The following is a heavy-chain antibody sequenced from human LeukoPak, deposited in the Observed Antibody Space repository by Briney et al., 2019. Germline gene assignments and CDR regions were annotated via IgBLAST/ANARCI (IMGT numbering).Heavy chain of an antibody. J-gene: IGHJ4*02. CDR2: ISSSSSYI. D-gene: IGHD6-19*01. CDR1: GFTFSSYS. Sequence: PGGSLRLSCAASGFTFSSYSMNWVRQAPGKGLEWVSSISSSSSYIYYADSVKGRFTISRDNAKNSLYLQMNSLRAEDTAVYHCAREVGSGEDYWGQGTLVTVSS. CDR3: AREVGSGEDY. V-gene: IGHV3-21*01.